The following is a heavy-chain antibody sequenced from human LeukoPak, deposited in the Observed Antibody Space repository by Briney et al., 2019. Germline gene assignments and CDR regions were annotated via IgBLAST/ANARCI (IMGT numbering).Heavy chain of an antibody. CDR3: ARDLRYCSSTSCYVNWFDP. D-gene: IGHD2-2*01. CDR2: IYTSGST. CDR1: GGSISSYY. Sequence: PSETLSLTCTVSGGSISSYYWSWIRQPAGKGLEWIGRIYTSGSTNYNPSLKSRVTMSVDTSKNQFSLKLSSVTVADTAVYYCARDLRYCSSTSCYVNWFDPWGQGTLVTVSS. J-gene: IGHJ5*02. V-gene: IGHV4-4*07.